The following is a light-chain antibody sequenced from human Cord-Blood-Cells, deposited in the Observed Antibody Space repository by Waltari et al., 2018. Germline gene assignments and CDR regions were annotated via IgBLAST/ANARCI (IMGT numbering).Light chain of an antibody. CDR1: SSDVGGYNY. CDR2: DVS. CDR3: SSYTSSSTRV. Sequence: QSALTQPASVSGSPGPSITISCPGTSSDVGGYNYVSRYQQHPGKAPKLMIYDVSNRPSGVSNRFSGSKSGNTASLTISGLQAEDEADYYCSSYTSSSTRVFGGGTKLTVL. J-gene: IGLJ3*02. V-gene: IGLV2-14*01.